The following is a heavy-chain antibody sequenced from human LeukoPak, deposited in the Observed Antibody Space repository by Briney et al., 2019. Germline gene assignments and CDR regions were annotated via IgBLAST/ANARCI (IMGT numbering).Heavy chain of an antibody. Sequence: PGGSLRLSCAASGFTFSSYAMSWVRQAPGKGLEWVSAISGSSGSTYYADSVKGRFTISRDNSKNTLYLQMSSLRAEDTAVYYCAPSYYSSGWYLYWGQGTLVTVSS. J-gene: IGHJ4*02. CDR3: APSYYSSGWYLY. CDR1: GFTFSSYA. D-gene: IGHD6-19*01. CDR2: ISGSSGST. V-gene: IGHV3-23*01.